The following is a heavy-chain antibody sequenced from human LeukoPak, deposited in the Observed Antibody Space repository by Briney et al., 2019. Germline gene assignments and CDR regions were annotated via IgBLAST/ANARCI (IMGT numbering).Heavy chain of an antibody. Sequence: PSETLSLTCTVSGGSISSSSYYWGWIRQPPGKGLEWIGSIYYSGSTYYNPSLKSRVTISVDTSKNQFSLKLSSVTAADTAVYYCARDRQQPQHHNWFDPWGQGTLVTVSS. CDR3: ARDRQQPQHHNWFDP. V-gene: IGHV4-39*07. J-gene: IGHJ5*02. CDR1: GGSISSSSYY. CDR2: IYYSGST. D-gene: IGHD6-13*01.